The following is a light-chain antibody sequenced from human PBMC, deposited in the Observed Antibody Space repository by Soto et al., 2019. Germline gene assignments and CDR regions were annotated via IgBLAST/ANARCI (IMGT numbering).Light chain of an antibody. Sequence: QSALTQPASVSGSPGQSITISCTGTSSDVGGYNYVSWYQQYPGKAPKVMIYDVSNRPSGVSNRFSGSKSGNTASLTISGLQAEDEADYYCSSYTSSSIVVFGGGTKVTVL. CDR2: DVS. V-gene: IGLV2-14*03. CDR3: SSYTSSSIVV. J-gene: IGLJ3*02. CDR1: SSDVGGYNY.